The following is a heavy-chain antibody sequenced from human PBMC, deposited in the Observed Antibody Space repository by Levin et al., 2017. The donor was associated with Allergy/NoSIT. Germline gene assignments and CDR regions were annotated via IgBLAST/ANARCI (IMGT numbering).Heavy chain of an antibody. D-gene: IGHD3-22*01. CDR3: ARDLYNDDSVFGY. Sequence: PAASVKVSCKASRYIFSDYFIHWVRQAPGQGLEWMGWINPHSGDTKYAQEFQGRVTMTRDTPISTAYMELTRLTSDDTAVYYCARDLYNDDSVFGYWGQGTLVNVCS. J-gene: IGHJ4*02. V-gene: IGHV1-2*02. CDR1: RYIFSDYF. CDR2: INPHSGDT.